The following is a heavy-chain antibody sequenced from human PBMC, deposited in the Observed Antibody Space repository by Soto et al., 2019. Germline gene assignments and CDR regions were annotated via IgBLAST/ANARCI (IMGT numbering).Heavy chain of an antibody. CDR2: ISAYNGNT. V-gene: IGHV1-18*01. CDR3: ARDVWPYCSGGSCYGMDV. CDR1: GYTFTSYG. D-gene: IGHD2-15*01. J-gene: IGHJ6*02. Sequence: ASVKVSCKASGYTFTSYGISWVRQAPGQGLEWMGWISAYNGNTNYAQKLQGRVTMTTDTSTSTAYMELRSLRSDDTAVYYCARDVWPYCSGGSCYGMDVWGQGTTVTVSS.